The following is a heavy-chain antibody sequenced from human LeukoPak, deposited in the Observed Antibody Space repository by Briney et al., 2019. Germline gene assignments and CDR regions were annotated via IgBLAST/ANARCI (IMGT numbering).Heavy chain of an antibody. CDR3: ARDLYGHDWWFDP. D-gene: IGHD3-9*01. Sequence: SETLSLTCAVYGGSFSGYYWSWIRQPPGKGLEWIGEINHSGSTNYNPSLKSRVTISVDTSKNQFSLKLSSVTAADTAVYYCARDLYGHDWWFDPWGQGTLVTVSS. CDR2: INHSGST. V-gene: IGHV4-34*01. J-gene: IGHJ5*02. CDR1: GGSFSGYY.